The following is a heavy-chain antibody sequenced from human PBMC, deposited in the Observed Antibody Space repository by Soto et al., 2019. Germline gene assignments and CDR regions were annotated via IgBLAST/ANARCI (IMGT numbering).Heavy chain of an antibody. CDR3: AREGVRLSGFGVVHDAFDI. V-gene: IGHV1-2*04. CDR1: GYTFTTYY. D-gene: IGHD3-3*01. CDR2: INPNSGGT. J-gene: IGHJ3*02. Sequence: GASVKVSCKASGYTFTTYYIHWVRQAPGQGLEWMGWINPNSGGTNYAQKFQGWVTMTRDTSISTAYMELSRLRSDDTAVYYCAREGVRLSGFGVVHDAFDIWGQGTMVTVSS.